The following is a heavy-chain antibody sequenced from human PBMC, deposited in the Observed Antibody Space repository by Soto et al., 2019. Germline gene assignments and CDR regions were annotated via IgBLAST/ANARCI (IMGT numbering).Heavy chain of an antibody. CDR2: IRSKANSYAT. CDR1: GFTLSGSG. V-gene: IGHV3-73*02. Sequence: EVQLVESGGGLVQPGGSLKLSCAASGFTLSGSGMHWVRQASGKGLEWVGRIRSKANSYATAYAAPVKGRFTISRDDSKNMAYLQMNSLKTEDTAVYYCTSKGIAVAGSVRSGYGLGVWGQGTTVTVSS. J-gene: IGHJ6*02. CDR3: TSKGIAVAGSVRSGYGLGV. D-gene: IGHD6-19*01.